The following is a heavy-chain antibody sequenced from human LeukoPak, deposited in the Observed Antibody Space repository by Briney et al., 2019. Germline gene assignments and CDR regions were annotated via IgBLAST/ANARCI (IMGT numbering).Heavy chain of an antibody. V-gene: IGHV4-59*01. CDR2: IYYSGST. D-gene: IGHD2-15*01. Sequence: SETLSLTCTVSGGSIGSYYWSWLRQPPGKGLEWIGYIYYSGSTSYNPSLNSRVTFSIDTSKSQFSLHLNSVTAADTAVYYCARSILHSGGSCCWYYFDYWGQGALVTVSS. CDR3: ARSILHSGGSCCWYYFDY. J-gene: IGHJ4*02. CDR1: GGSIGSYY.